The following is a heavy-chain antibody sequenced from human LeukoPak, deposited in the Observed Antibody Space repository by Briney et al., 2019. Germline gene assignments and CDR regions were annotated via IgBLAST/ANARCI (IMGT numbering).Heavy chain of an antibody. D-gene: IGHD2-21*02. CDR2: IYYSGST. CDR1: GVCISSRTYY. Sequence: PSETLSLTCSVSGVCISSRTYYWGWSRQPPGKGLEWIGTIYYSGSTNYYPSLKSRITISVDTSKNQSSLKLNSVTAADTAVYYCARSNYCGGDCYSWDSWGQGTLVTVSS. V-gene: IGHV4-39*07. CDR3: ARSNYCGGDCYSWDS. J-gene: IGHJ4*02.